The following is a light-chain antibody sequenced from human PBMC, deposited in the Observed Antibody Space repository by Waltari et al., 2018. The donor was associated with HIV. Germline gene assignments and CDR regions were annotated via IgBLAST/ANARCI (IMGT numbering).Light chain of an antibody. Sequence: QSVLTQPASVSGSPGQSINISCSGTSSDIGSFNTVSWYRQTHPGTVPSLLIHDVNKRPAGISPSLAGSKSGSTASLTSSGLQADDEAYYYCCSFGPRTTGLFGGGTKVTV. CDR1: SSDIGSFNT. CDR3: CSFGPRTTGL. CDR2: DVN. J-gene: IGLJ3*02. V-gene: IGLV2-23*02.